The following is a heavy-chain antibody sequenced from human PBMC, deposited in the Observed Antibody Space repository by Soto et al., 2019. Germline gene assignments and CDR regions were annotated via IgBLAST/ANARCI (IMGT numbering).Heavy chain of an antibody. CDR1: GGSISSGGYY. CDR2: ISYSGIT. J-gene: IGHJ1*01. CDR3: ATLPPRIVVVFTEMPT. V-gene: IGHV4-31*03. D-gene: IGHD2-21*01. Sequence: PSETLSLTCTVSGGSISSGGYYWSWIRQHPGTGLEWIGHISYSGITNYNTSLKSRVTMSVDKSNNEFSLSLTSVTAADTAVYYCATLPPRIVVVFTEMPTRGQGILVSCSS.